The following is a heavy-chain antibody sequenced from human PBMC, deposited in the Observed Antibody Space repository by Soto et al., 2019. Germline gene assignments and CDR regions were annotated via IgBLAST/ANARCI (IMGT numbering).Heavy chain of an antibody. D-gene: IGHD2-8*01. V-gene: IGHV1-18*01. CDR3: AKDLIANNGIWEPFDI. Sequence: ASVKVSCKASGYTFTSYGISWVRQAPGQGLEWMGWISAYNGNTNYAQKLQGRVTMTTDTSTSTAYMELRSLRSDDTAVYYCAKDLIANNGIWEPFDIWGQGTEVTVSS. CDR1: GYTFTSYG. CDR2: ISAYNGNT. J-gene: IGHJ3*02.